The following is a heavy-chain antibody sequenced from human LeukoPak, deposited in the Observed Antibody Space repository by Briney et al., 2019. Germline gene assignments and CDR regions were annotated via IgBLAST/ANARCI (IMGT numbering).Heavy chain of an antibody. Sequence: GGSLRLSCAASGFTFSSYSMNWVRQAPGKGLEWVSSISSSSSYIYYADSVKGRFTISRDNAKNSLYLQMNSLRAEDTAVYYCARRATWGDAFDIWGQGTMVTVSS. J-gene: IGHJ3*02. V-gene: IGHV3-21*01. CDR2: ISSSSSYI. CDR3: ARRATWGDAFDI. CDR1: GFTFSSYS. D-gene: IGHD7-27*01.